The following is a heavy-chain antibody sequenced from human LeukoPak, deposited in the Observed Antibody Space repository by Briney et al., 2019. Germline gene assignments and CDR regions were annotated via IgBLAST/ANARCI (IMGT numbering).Heavy chain of an antibody. CDR3: ARDRRYYYDSSGYSNWYFDL. CDR1: GGSISSGGYY. CDR2: IYYSGST. Sequence: KSSETLSLTCTVSGGSISSGGYYWSWIRQHPGKGLEWIGYIYYSGSTYYNPSLKSRVTISVGTSKNQFSLKLSSVTAADTAVYYCARDRRYYYDSSGYSNWYFDLWGRGTLVTVSS. D-gene: IGHD3-22*01. V-gene: IGHV4-31*03. J-gene: IGHJ2*01.